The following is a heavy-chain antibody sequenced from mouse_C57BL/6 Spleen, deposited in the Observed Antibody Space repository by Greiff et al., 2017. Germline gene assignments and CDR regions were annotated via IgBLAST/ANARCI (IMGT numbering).Heavy chain of an antibody. D-gene: IGHD1-1*01. CDR2: ISDGGSYT. CDR1: GFTFSSYA. V-gene: IGHV5-4*01. Sequence: EVQGVESGGGLVKPGGSLKLSCAASGFTFSSYAMSWVRQTPEKRLEWVATISDGGSYTYYPDNVKGRFTISRDNAKNNLYLQMSHLKYEDTALYYCARDSGRRFAMDDWGQGTSVTVSS. CDR3: ARDSGRRFAMDD. J-gene: IGHJ4*01.